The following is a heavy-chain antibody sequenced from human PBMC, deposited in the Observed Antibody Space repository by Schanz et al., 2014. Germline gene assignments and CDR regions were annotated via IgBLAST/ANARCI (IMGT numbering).Heavy chain of an antibody. CDR3: ARDKGGYYPFDY. D-gene: IGHD3-3*01. J-gene: IGHJ4*02. Sequence: GQLVESGGGVVQPGRSLRLSCAASGFTFSDHFMDWVRQAPGKGLEWVANIKQDESERSYVDSVKGRFTISRDNAKNSLYLQMNSLRAEDTAVYYCARDKGGYYPFDYWGQGTLVTVSS. V-gene: IGHV3-7*01. CDR2: IKQDESER. CDR1: GFTFSDHF.